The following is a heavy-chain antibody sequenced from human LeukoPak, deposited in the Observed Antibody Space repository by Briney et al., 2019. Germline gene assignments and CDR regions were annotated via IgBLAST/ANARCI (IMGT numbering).Heavy chain of an antibody. CDR3: ARADYGGAFEY. CDR2: ISSSGSTI. V-gene: IGHV3-48*03. D-gene: IGHD4-17*01. J-gene: IGHJ4*02. CDR1: GFTFSSYE. Sequence: GGSLRLSCAASGFTFSSYEMNWVRQAPGKGLEWVSYISSSGSTIYYADSVKGRFTISRDNAKNSLYLQMNSLRAEDTAVYYCARADYGGAFEYWGQGILVTVSS.